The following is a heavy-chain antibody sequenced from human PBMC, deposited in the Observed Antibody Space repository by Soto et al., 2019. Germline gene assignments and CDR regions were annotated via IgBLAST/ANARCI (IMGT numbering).Heavy chain of an antibody. Sequence: RASVKVSCKASGYTFTSSGISWVRQAPGQGLEWMGWISAYNGNTNYAQKLQGRVTMTTDTSTSTAYMELRSLRSDDTAVYYCARDRLYEFWTDPIDYWCQGTLVTVSS. CDR3: ARDRLYEFWTDPIDY. D-gene: IGHD3-3*01. CDR1: GYTFTSSG. CDR2: ISAYNGNT. J-gene: IGHJ4*02. V-gene: IGHV1-18*04.